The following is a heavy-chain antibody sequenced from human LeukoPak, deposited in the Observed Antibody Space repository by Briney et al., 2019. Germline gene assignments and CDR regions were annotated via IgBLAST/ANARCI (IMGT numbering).Heavy chain of an antibody. CDR1: GYTFTGYY. CDR2: INPNSGGT. CDR3: ARDVEIANRETRPIDY. D-gene: IGHD5-12*01. Sequence: GASVKVSCKSSGYTFTGYYMHWVRQPPAQGLEGMGWINPNSGGTNYAQKFQDRDTMTRDTSISTAYMELSRLRSDDTAVYYCARDVEIANRETRPIDYWGQGTLVTVSS. J-gene: IGHJ4*02. V-gene: IGHV1-2*02.